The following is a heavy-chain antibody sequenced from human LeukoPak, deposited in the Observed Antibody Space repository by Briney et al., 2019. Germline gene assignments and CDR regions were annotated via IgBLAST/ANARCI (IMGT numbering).Heavy chain of an antibody. CDR1: GGSISSYY. CDR3: ARGRLYYDFWSGYDNWFDS. V-gene: IGHV4-59*01. J-gene: IGHJ5*01. Sequence: KPSETLSLTCTVSGGSISSYYWSWIRQPPGKGLEWIGYIYYSGSTNYNPSLKSRVTISADTSKNQFSLKLSSVTAADTAVYYCARGRLYYDFWSGYDNWFDSWGQGTLVTVSS. CDR2: IYYSGST. D-gene: IGHD3-3*01.